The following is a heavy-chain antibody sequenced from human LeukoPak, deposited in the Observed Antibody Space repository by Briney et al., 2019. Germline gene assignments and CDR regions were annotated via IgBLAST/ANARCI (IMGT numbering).Heavy chain of an antibody. CDR1: GYTFTSYY. J-gene: IGHJ4*02. CDR3: ATADQLRRTPLDY. CDR2: INPSGGST. V-gene: IGHV1-46*01. Sequence: ASVKVSCKASGYTFTSYYMHWVRQAPGQGLEWMGIINPSGGSTSYAQKSQGRVTMTRDTSTSTVYMELSSLRSEDTAVYYCATADQLRRTPLDYWGQGTLVTVSS. D-gene: IGHD2-2*01.